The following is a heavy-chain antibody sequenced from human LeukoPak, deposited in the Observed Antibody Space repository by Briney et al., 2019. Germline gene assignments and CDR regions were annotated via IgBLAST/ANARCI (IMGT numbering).Heavy chain of an antibody. CDR1: GFTVSSNE. D-gene: IGHD6-13*01. CDR2: ISGGST. V-gene: IGHV3-38-3*01. Sequence: GGSLRLSCAASGFTVSSNEMSWVRQAPGKGLEWVSSISGGSTYYADSRKGRFTISRDNSKNTLYLQMNSLRAEDTAVYYCARDGPPAYSSSWSPRGCDYWGQGTLVTVSS. CDR3: ARDGPPAYSSSWSPRGCDY. J-gene: IGHJ4*02.